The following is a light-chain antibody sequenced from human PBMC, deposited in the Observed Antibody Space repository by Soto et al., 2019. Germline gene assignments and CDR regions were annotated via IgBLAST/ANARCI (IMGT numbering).Light chain of an antibody. J-gene: IGKJ4*01. CDR1: QSVSSTF. CDR3: QHYGSSPPLT. Sequence: EFVLTQSPGTLSLSPGERATLSCRASQSVSSTFLAWYQQKPGQPPRLLIYGASTRGTGIPDRFSGSGSGTDFTLTISRLGPEDFAVYYCQHYGSSPPLTFGGGTKVEIK. V-gene: IGKV3-20*01. CDR2: GAS.